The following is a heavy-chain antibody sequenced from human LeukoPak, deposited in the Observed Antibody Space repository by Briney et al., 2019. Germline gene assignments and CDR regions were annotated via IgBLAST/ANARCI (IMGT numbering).Heavy chain of an antibody. CDR1: GYTFTGYY. Sequence: ASVKVSCKASGYTFTGYYMHWVRQAPGQGLEWMGWINPNSGGTNYAQQFQGRVTMTRDTSISTAYMGLSRLRSDDTAVYYCARTRYYYDTSGPFDYWGQGTLVTVSS. CDR3: ARTRYYYDTSGPFDY. CDR2: INPNSGGT. D-gene: IGHD3-22*01. V-gene: IGHV1-2*02. J-gene: IGHJ4*02.